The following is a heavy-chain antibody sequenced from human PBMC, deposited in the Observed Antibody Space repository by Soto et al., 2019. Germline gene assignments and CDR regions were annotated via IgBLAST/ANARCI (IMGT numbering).Heavy chain of an antibody. J-gene: IGHJ4*02. D-gene: IGHD3-22*01. CDR1: GSTFSDYY. CDR2: ISSSSSYT. CDR3: ARGYYDSSGYYYY. Sequence: QVQLVESGGGLVKPGGSLRLSCAASGSTFSDYYMSWIPQAPGRGLEWVSYISSSSSYTNYADSVKGRFTISRDNAKNSLYLQMNSLRAEDTAVYYCARGYYDSSGYYYYWGQGTLVTVSS. V-gene: IGHV3-11*06.